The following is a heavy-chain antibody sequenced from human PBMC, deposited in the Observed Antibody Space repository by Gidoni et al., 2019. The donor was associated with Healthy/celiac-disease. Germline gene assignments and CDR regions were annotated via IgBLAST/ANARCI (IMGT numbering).Heavy chain of an antibody. CDR3: TTDRGAYYYGSGSYFQFDY. V-gene: IGHV3-15*01. D-gene: IGHD3-10*01. J-gene: IGHJ4*02. CDR2: NKSKTDGGTT. Sequence: EVQLVESGGGLVKPGGSLRLSCAASGFTFSNAWMSWARQAPGKGLEWVGRNKSKTDGGTTDYAAPVKGRFTISRDDSKNTLYLQMNSLKTEDTAVYYCTTDRGAYYYGSGSYFQFDYWGQGTLVTVSS. CDR1: GFTFSNAW.